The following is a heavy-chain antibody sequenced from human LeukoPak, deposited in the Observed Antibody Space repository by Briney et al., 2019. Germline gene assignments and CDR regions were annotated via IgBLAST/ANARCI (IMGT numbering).Heavy chain of an antibody. J-gene: IGHJ4*02. CDR1: GFNFRTDW. CDR3: ASLLRG. V-gene: IGHV3-74*01. CDR2: INSDGKMT. Sequence: GGSLRLSCAVSGFNFRTDWMHWLRQVPGKGLVWVSRINSDGKMTTYADSVKGRFTISRDNAKNTLYLQMNSLRAEDTAVYYCASLLRGWGQGTLVTISS. D-gene: IGHD2/OR15-2a*01.